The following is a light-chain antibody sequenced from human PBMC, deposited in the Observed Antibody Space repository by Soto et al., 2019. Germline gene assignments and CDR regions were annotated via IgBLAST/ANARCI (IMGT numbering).Light chain of an antibody. V-gene: IGLV2-23*01. CDR2: ETT. CDR3: GSNRSGNRFI. Sequence: QSALTQPASVSGSPGQSVTIFCTGTSTDIGSYNLVSWYQQPPGKAPRLLIYETTKRPSGVSNRFSGSKSGNAASLTISGLQAEDEAEYNCGSNRSGNRFIFGGEPKLTVL. J-gene: IGLJ2*01. CDR1: STDIGSYNL.